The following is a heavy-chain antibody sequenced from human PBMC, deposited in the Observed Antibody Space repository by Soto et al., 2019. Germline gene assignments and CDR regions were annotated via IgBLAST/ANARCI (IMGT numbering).Heavy chain of an antibody. CDR1: GFTFSSYG. CDR3: AKEYYYYFDY. V-gene: IGHV3-30*18. CDR2: ISYDGSNK. J-gene: IGHJ4*02. D-gene: IGHD1-26*01. Sequence: QVQLVESGGGVVQPGRSLRLSCAASGFTFSSYGMHWVRQAPGKGLEWVAVISYDGSNKYYADSVKGRFTISRDNSDHTLYLQINSLRAEDTAVYYCAKEYYYYFDYWGQGTLVTVSS.